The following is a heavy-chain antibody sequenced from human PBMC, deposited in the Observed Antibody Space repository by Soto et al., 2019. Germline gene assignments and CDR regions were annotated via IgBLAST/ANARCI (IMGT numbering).Heavy chain of an antibody. CDR2: ISGSGGST. D-gene: IGHD5-18*01. CDR1: GFTFSSYA. CDR3: AKDIVDRIQLWYMSYDYYGMDV. J-gene: IGHJ6*02. Sequence: PGGSLRLSCAPSGFTFSSYAMSRVRQAPGKGLEWVSAISGSGGSTYYADSVKGRFTISRDNSNNTLYLKVNSLRAEDPAAYYYAKDIVDRIQLWYMSYDYYGMDVWGQGTSVTISS. V-gene: IGHV3-23*01.